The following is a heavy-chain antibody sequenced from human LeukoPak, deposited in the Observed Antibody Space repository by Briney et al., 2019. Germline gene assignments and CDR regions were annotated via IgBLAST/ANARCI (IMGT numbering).Heavy chain of an antibody. CDR1: GSRFSSYA. D-gene: IGHD4-23*01. CDR2: IIPIFGTA. CDR3: ARGRDLDYGGNSGSGY. Sequence: SVKVSCKASGSRFSSYAISWGRQAPGQGLEWMGGIIPIFGTANYAQKFQGRVTITADESTCTAYMELSSLTSEDTAVYYCARGRDLDYGGNSGSGYWGQGTLVTVSS. J-gene: IGHJ4*02. V-gene: IGHV1-69*01.